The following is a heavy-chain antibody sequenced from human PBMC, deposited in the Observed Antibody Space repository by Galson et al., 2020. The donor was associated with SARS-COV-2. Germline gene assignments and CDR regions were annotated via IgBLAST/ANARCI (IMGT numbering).Heavy chain of an antibody. V-gene: IGHV3-30*04. J-gene: IGHJ3*02. D-gene: IGHD3-10*01. Sequence: GGSLRISCAASGFNFNNYGLHWVRQAPGRGLEWLAVISYEGSKKFYADSLMGRFTISRDNSRNTLYLQINSVTSEDTALYYCARGRQIFWFGEGKDAFLIWGQGTKVSVSS. CDR3: ARGRQIFWFGEGKDAFLI. CDR2: ISYEGSKK. CDR1: GFNFNNYG.